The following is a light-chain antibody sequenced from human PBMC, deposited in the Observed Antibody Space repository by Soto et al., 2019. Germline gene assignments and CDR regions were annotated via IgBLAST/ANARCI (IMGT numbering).Light chain of an antibody. V-gene: IGKV3-20*01. Sequence: EIVMTPAPGTLSLSPVERAILSCSASQSISNRYLAWYQQMPGRAPRLLIHGASSRAAGIPDRFSGSGSGTDFTLTINRLEPEDFAVYYCHHYDNSPPFPFGPGTKVDIK. CDR2: GAS. J-gene: IGKJ3*01. CDR1: QSISNRY. CDR3: HHYDNSPPFP.